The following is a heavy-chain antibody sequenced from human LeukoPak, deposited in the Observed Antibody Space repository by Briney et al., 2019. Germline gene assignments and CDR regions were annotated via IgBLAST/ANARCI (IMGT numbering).Heavy chain of an antibody. CDR3: ARDWIFGVVSEFDP. Sequence: ASVKVSCKASGYTFTSYDINGVRQAAGQGGEGMGWMNPNSGNTGYAQNFQGRVTITRDMSTSTVYMELSSLRSEDTAVYYCARDWIFGVVSEFDPWGQGTLVTVSS. CDR2: MNPNSGNT. CDR1: GYTFTSYD. V-gene: IGHV1-8*01. D-gene: IGHD3-3*01. J-gene: IGHJ5*02.